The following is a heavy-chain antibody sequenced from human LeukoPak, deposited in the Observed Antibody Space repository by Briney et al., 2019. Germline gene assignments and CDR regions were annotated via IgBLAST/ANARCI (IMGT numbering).Heavy chain of an antibody. J-gene: IGHJ5*02. V-gene: IGHV1-69*13. D-gene: IGHD5-24*01. CDR2: IIPIFGTG. CDR3: ARFPEMATIRDWFDP. Sequence: SVKVSCKASGGIFSSYAISWVRQAPGQGLEWMGGIIPIFGTGNYAQKFQGRATITADESTSTAYMELSSLRSEDTAVYYCARFPEMATIRDWFDPWGQGTLVTVSS. CDR1: GGIFSSYA.